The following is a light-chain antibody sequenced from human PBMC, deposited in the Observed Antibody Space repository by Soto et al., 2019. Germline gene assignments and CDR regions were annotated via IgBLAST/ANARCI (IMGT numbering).Light chain of an antibody. CDR2: AVS. V-gene: IGLV2-14*03. Sequence: LTQPASVSGSPGQSITISCSGTSSDIGSYNHVAWYQQFPGKSPKLTIYAVSDRPSGVSDRFSGSKSGITASLTISGLQTEDEADYYCISYTDRQSYLFGTGTKVTVL. CDR1: SSDIGSYNH. J-gene: IGLJ1*01. CDR3: ISYTDRQSYL.